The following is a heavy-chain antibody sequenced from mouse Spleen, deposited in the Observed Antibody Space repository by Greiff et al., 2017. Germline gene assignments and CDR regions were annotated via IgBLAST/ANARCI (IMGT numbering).Heavy chain of an antibody. CDR2: IDPADGDT. J-gene: IGHJ2*01. CDR1: GFNIKDSY. Sequence: EVKLMQSGAELVKPGASVKLSCTASGFNIKDSYMHWVKQRPEQGLEWIGRIDPADGDTKYAPKFQGKATITADTSSNTAYLQLSSLTSEDTAVYCCARITTEVPYWGQGTTRTGSS. CDR3: ARITTEVPY. D-gene: IGHD1-1*01. V-gene: IGHV14-2*01.